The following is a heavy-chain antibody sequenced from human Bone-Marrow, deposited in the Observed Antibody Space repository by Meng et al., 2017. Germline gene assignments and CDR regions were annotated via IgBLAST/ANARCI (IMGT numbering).Heavy chain of an antibody. J-gene: IGHJ5*02. CDR2: IYHSGST. CDR1: GYSISSGYY. V-gene: IGHV4-38-2*02. Sequence: SETLSLTCTVSGYSISSGYYWGWIRQPPGKGLEWIGSIYHSGSTYYNPSLKSRVTISVDTSKNQFSLKLSSVTAADTAVYYCARGWVTKGFDPWGQGTLVTVSS. CDR3: ARGWVTKGFDP. D-gene: IGHD6-13*01.